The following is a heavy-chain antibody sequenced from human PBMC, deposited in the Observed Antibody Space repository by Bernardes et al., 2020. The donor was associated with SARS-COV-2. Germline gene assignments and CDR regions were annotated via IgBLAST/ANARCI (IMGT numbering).Heavy chain of an antibody. V-gene: IGHV3-23*01. CDR2: ISGSGGRT. CDR1: GFTFSSFD. J-gene: IGHJ4*02. D-gene: IGHD3-16*02. Sequence: GSLRLSCAASGFTFSSFDMTWVRQAPGKGLEWVSGISGSGGRTNYAESVEGRFTISRDNSKNTLYLQANSLTVEDTAIYYCARVSHYEYVWGTYRYAAPACDYWGQGTPITVSS. CDR3: ARVSHYEYVWGTYRYAAPACDY.